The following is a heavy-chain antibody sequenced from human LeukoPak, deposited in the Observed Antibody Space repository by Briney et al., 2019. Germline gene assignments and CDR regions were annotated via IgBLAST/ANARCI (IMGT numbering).Heavy chain of an antibody. V-gene: IGHV1-46*01. D-gene: IGHD3-3*01. J-gene: IGHJ4*02. CDR2: INPSGGST. CDR3: ARDGVLRFLEGTYYLDY. CDR1: GYTFTTYH. Sequence: GASVKVSCKASGYTFTTYHMHWVRQAPGQGLEWMGKINPSGGSTSYAQKFQGRVTMTRDTSTSTVYMELSSLRSEDTAVHYCARDGVLRFLEGTYYLDYWGQGTLVTVSS.